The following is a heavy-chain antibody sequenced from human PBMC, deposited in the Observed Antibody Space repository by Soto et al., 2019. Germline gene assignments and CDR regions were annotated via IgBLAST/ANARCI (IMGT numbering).Heavy chain of an antibody. Sequence: PGESLKISCKGSGYSFTSYWIGWVRQMPGKGLEWMGIIYPGDSDTRYSPSFQGQVTISADKSISTAYLQWSSLKASDTAMYYCARSPPYYDFWSGYYDYWVQGTLVTVSS. V-gene: IGHV5-51*01. CDR3: ARSPPYYDFWSGYYDY. J-gene: IGHJ4*02. CDR2: IYPGDSDT. CDR1: GYSFTSYW. D-gene: IGHD3-3*01.